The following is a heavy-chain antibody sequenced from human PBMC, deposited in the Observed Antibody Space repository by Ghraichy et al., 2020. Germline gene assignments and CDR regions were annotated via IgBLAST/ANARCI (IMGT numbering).Heavy chain of an antibody. CDR3: ARKPRTGGLFDY. CDR2: IWSDGTTA. D-gene: IGHD1-14*01. CDR1: GFSFSSSG. Sequence: GGSLRLSCTASGFSFSSSGMHWVRQAPGKGLEWVGLIWSDGTTAFYPDSVKGRFTISRDNSKNTLYLQMNGLRADDTAVYYCARKPRTGGLFDYWGQGSLVTVSS. V-gene: IGHV3-33*01. J-gene: IGHJ4*02.